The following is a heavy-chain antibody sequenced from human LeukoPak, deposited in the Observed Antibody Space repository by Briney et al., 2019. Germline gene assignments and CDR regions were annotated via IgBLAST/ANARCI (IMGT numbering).Heavy chain of an antibody. J-gene: IGHJ4*02. Sequence: SQTLSLTCAVSGGSISSYYWSWIRQPPGKGLEWIGYIYYSGSTNYNPSLKSRVTISVDTSKNQFSLKLSSVTAADTAVYYCARSSGWYYFDYWGQGTLVTVSS. CDR2: IYYSGST. CDR3: ARSSGWYYFDY. CDR1: GGSISSYY. D-gene: IGHD6-19*01. V-gene: IGHV4-59*01.